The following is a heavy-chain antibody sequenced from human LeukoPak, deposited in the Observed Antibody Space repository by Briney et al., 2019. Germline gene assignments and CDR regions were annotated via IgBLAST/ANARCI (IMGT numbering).Heavy chain of an antibody. D-gene: IGHD5-18*01. V-gene: IGHV4-34*01. CDR1: GGSFSGYY. J-gene: IGHJ4*02. CDR3: TSGYSYDLFDY. Sequence: PSETLSLTCAVYGGSFSGYYWSWIRQPPGKGLEWIGEINHSGSTNYNPSLKSRVTISVDTSKNQFSLKLSSVTAADTAVFYCTSGYSYDLFDYWGQGTLVTVSS. CDR2: INHSGST.